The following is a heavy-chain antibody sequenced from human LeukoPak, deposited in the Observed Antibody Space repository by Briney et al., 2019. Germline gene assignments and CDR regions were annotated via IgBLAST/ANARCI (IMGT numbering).Heavy chain of an antibody. Sequence: GRSLRPSCAASGFTFDDYAMHWVRQAPGKGLEWVSGISWNSGSIGYADSVKGRFTISRDNAKNSLYLQMNSLRAEDTALYYCAKGNYYDSSGYSDYFDYWGQGTLVTVSS. J-gene: IGHJ4*02. CDR3: AKGNYYDSSGYSDYFDY. CDR2: ISWNSGSI. D-gene: IGHD3-22*01. V-gene: IGHV3-9*01. CDR1: GFTFDDYA.